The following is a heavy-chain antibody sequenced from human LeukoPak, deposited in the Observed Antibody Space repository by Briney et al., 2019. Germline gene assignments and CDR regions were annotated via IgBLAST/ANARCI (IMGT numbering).Heavy chain of an antibody. CDR1: GFTFSSYE. CDR2: ISSSGSTI. CDR3: AGAPYTIFGAMDV. V-gene: IGHV3-48*03. Sequence: HPGGSLRLSCAASGFTFSSYEMNWVRQAPGKGLEWVSYISSSGSTIYYADSVKGRFTISRDNAKNSLYLQMNSLRAEDTAVYYCAGAPYTIFGAMDVWGKGTTVTVSS. D-gene: IGHD3-3*01. J-gene: IGHJ6*03.